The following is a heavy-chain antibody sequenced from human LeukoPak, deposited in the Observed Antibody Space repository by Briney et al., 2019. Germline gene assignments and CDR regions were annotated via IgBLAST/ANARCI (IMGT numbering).Heavy chain of an antibody. Sequence: GGSLRLSCVASGFTFNSYAMNWVRQAPGKGLEWVAMISGSGGRTYYADSVKGRFTISRDNSKNTLYLQMNSLRAEDKAVYYCAKDLDSSGYYLGENFDYWGQGTLVTVSS. CDR2: ISGSGGRT. V-gene: IGHV3-23*01. D-gene: IGHD3-22*01. CDR3: AKDLDSSGYYLGENFDY. CDR1: GFTFNSYA. J-gene: IGHJ4*02.